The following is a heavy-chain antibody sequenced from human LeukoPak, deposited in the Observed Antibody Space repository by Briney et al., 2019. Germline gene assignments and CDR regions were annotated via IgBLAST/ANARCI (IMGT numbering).Heavy chain of an antibody. CDR2: IKGDGSKR. CDR3: VQDLWYGEYDL. J-gene: IGHJ6*02. V-gene: IGHV3-7*03. Sequence: GGSLRLSCTASGFTLSNYWMAWVRQAPGKGLEWVANIKGDGSKRNYADSVKGRFTVSTDNAKNSLYLLMNSLRAEDTAVYYCVQDLWYGEYDLWGQGTRVTVSS. CDR1: GFTLSNYW. D-gene: IGHD3-10*01.